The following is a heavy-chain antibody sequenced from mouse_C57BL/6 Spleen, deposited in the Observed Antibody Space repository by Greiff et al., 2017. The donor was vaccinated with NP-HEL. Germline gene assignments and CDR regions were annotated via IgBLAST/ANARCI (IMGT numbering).Heavy chain of an antibody. J-gene: IGHJ1*03. CDR1: GYSFTGYY. D-gene: IGHD2-4*01. CDR3: ARDYDYFHWYFDV. V-gene: IGHV1-42*01. Sequence: VQLKQSGPELVKPGASVKISCKASGYSFTGYYMNWVKQSPEKSLEWIGEINPSTGGTTYNQKFKAKATLTVDKSSSTAYMHLKSLTSEDSAVYYCARDYDYFHWYFDVWGTGTTVTVSA. CDR2: INPSTGGT.